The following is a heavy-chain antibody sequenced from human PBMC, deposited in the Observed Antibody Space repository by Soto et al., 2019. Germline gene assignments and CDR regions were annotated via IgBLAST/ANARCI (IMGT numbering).Heavy chain of an antibody. CDR1: GYTFSSYW. J-gene: IGHJ6*02. Sequence: HPGGSLRLSCPASGYTFSSYWMHWVRQAPGKGLVWVSRINSDGSSTSYADAVKGRFTISRDNAKNTLYLQMNSLRAEDTAVYYCASELRLLLPLARDYYYGMDVWGQGTTVTVSS. D-gene: IGHD3-10*01. CDR3: ASELRLLLPLARDYYYGMDV. CDR2: INSDGSST. V-gene: IGHV3-74*01.